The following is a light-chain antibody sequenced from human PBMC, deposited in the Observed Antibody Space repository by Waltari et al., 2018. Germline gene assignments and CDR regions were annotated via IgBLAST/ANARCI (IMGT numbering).Light chain of an antibody. J-gene: IGKJ1*01. CDR1: QSLLHSTGNTY. CDR2: LTS. CDR3: MQDLQTPWT. V-gene: IGKV2-28*01. Sequence: DIVLTQSPLPLPVTPGEPASISCRSRQSLLHSTGNTYVEWFLQKPEQSPQLLIYLTSRRASGVPDRFIGRGSGTDFTLKISRVEAEDVGIYYCMQDLQTPWTFGQGTRVEIK.